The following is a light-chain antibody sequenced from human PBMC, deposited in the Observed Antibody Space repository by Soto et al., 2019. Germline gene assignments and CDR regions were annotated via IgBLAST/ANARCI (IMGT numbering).Light chain of an antibody. J-gene: IGKJ4*01. CDR2: GAS. Sequence: EIVLTQSPGTLSLSPGERATLSCRASQSVSSSYLAWYQQKPGQAPRLLIYGASSRATGIPDRVSGSGSGTDFTLTISRLEPEEFAVYYCHQYDSSPLTFGGGTKVEIK. CDR1: QSVSSSY. CDR3: HQYDSSPLT. V-gene: IGKV3-20*01.